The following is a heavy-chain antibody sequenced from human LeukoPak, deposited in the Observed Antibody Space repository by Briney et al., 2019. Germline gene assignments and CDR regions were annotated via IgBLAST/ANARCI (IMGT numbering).Heavy chain of an antibody. D-gene: IGHD2-21*02. CDR1: GFTFSSYF. V-gene: IGHV3-74*03. CDR3: AITVDCRATTDCYSYFHH. CDR2: VSSDGTYT. J-gene: IGHJ1*01. Sequence: PPGGSLRLSCAASGFTFSSYFMHWVRQAPGKGLVWVSRVSSDGTYTEYADSVKGRFTISRDNAKDTLYLQVNSLRAEDTAVYYCAITVDCRATTDCYSYFHHWGQGTLVTVSS.